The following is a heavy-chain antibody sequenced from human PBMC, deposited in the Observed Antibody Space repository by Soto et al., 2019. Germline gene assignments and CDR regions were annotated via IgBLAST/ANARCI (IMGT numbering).Heavy chain of an antibody. Sequence: GGSLRLSCVASGFTFSDHYMTWIRQAPGKGLEWVSYISSSGNTIYDADSVKGRFTISRDNAKNSLYLQMNSLRAEDTAVYYCARVRTVRYFDWSDYWGQGTLVTVSS. D-gene: IGHD3-9*01. J-gene: IGHJ4*02. CDR2: ISSSGNTI. CDR1: GFTFSDHY. CDR3: ARVRTVRYFDWSDY. V-gene: IGHV3-11*01.